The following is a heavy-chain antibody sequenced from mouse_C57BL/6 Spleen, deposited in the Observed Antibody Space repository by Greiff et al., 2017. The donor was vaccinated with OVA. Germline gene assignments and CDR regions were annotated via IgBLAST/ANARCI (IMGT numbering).Heavy chain of an antibody. V-gene: IGHV1-69*01. J-gene: IGHJ2*01. CDR3: ARVGLGGYGCDY. Sequence: QVQLQQPGAELVMPGASVKLSCKASGYTFTSYWMHWVKQRPGQGLEWIGEIDPSDSYTNYNQKFKGKSTLTVDKSSSTAYMQLSSLTSEDSAVYYCARVGLGGYGCDYWGQGTTLTVSS. D-gene: IGHD2-2*01. CDR1: GYTFTSYW. CDR2: IDPSDSYT.